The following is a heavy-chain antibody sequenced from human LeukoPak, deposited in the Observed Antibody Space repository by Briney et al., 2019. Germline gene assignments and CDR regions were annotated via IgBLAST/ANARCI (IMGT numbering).Heavy chain of an antibody. CDR1: GFTFSSYG. CDR3: AKDPLNTLMVSPTFDY. V-gene: IGHV3-30*18. J-gene: IGHJ4*02. Sequence: GRSLRLSCAASGFTFSSYGMHWVRQAPGKGLEWVAVISYDGSNKYYADSVKGRFTISRDNSKNTLYLQMNSLRAEDTAVYYCAKDPLNTLMVSPTFDYWGQGTLVTDSS. D-gene: IGHD5-18*01. CDR2: ISYDGSNK.